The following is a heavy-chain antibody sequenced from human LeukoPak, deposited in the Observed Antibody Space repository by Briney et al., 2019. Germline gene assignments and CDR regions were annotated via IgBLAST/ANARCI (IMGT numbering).Heavy chain of an antibody. J-gene: IGHJ4*02. CDR3: ARAYCSSTSCYFGY. CDR1: GGSFSGYY. D-gene: IGHD2-2*01. CDR2: INHSGST. V-gene: IGHV4-34*01. Sequence: SETLSLTCAVYGGSFSGYYWSWIRQPPGKGLEWIGEINHSGSTNYNPSLKSRVTMSVDTSKNQFSLKLSSVTAADTAVYYCARAYCSSTSCYFGYWGQGTLVTVSS.